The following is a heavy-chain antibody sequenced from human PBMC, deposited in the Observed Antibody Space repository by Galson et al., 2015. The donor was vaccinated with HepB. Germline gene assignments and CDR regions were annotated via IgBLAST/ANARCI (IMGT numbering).Heavy chain of an antibody. CDR1: GFTFSSYG. V-gene: IGHV3-33*01. Sequence: SLRLSCAASGFTFSSYGMHWVRQAPGKGLEWVAVIWYDGSNKYYADSVKGRFTISRDNSKNTLYLQMNSLRAEDTAVYYCARDYSNYEFDYWGQGTLVTVSS. D-gene: IGHD4-11*01. CDR3: ARDYSNYEFDY. CDR2: IWYDGSNK. J-gene: IGHJ4*02.